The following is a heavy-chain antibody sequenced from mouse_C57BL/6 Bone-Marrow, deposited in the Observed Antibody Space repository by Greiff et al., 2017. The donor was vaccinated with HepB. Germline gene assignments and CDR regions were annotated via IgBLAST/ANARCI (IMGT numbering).Heavy chain of an antibody. V-gene: IGHV3-6*01. CDR2: ISYDGSN. CDR1: GYSITSGYY. Sequence: EVQLKESGPGLVKPSQSLSLTCSVTGYSITSGYYWNWIRQFPGNKLEWMGYISYDGSNNYNPSLKNRISITRDTSKNQFFLKLNSVTTEDTATYYCARDRGAWFAYWGQGTLVTVSA. D-gene: IGHD3-3*01. CDR3: ARDRGAWFAY. J-gene: IGHJ3*01.